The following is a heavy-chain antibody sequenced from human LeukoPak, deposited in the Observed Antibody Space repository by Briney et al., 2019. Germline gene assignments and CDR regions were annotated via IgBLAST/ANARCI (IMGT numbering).Heavy chain of an antibody. D-gene: IGHD4-17*01. V-gene: IGHV3-30*03. CDR2: ISYDGSNK. CDR1: GFTFSSYS. J-gene: IGHJ4*02. CDR3: ARDPPRGYGDYPTPDY. Sequence: GGSLRLSCAASGFTFSSYSMNWVRQAPGKGLEWVAVISYDGSNKYYADSVKGRFTISRDNSKNTLYLQMNSLRAEDTAVYYCARDPPRGYGDYPTPDYWGQGTLVTVSS.